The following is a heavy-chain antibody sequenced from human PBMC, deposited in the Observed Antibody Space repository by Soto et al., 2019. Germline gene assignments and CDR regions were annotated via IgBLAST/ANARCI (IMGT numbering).Heavy chain of an antibody. CDR1: GFTFSSYS. Sequence: GESLKISSAASGFTFSSYSMNWVRQAPGKGLEWDSSISSSSSYKYYADSVKGRFNISRDNAKNSLYLQMNSLRAEDTAVYYCARVSPVKLGGMDVWGQGTTVTVSS. J-gene: IGHJ6*02. V-gene: IGHV3-21*01. CDR2: ISSSSSYK. D-gene: IGHD7-27*01. CDR3: ARVSPVKLGGMDV.